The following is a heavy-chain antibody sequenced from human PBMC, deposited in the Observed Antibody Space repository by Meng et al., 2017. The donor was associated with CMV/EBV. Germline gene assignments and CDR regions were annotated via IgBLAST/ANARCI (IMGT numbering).Heavy chain of an antibody. CDR1: GFTFSSYS. Sequence: ETLSLTCAASGFTFSSYSMNWVRQAPGKGLEWVSSISSSSSYIYYADSVKGRFTISRDNAKNSLYLQMNSLRAEDTAVYYCARDGMTGDRDYYYGMDVWGQGTTVTVSS. D-gene: IGHD7-27*01. CDR2: ISSSSSYI. V-gene: IGHV3-21*01. J-gene: IGHJ6*02. CDR3: ARDGMTGDRDYYYGMDV.